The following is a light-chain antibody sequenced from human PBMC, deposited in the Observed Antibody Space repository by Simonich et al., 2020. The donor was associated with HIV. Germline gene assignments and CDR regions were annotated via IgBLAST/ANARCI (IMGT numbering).Light chain of an antibody. J-gene: IGLJ2*01. V-gene: IGLV6-57*03. CDR2: ENN. CDR1: SGSIASNY. CDR3: QSYEV. Sequence: FMLTQPHSVSESPGKTVNISCTRTSGSIASNYVQWYQQRPGSAPTTVIYENNQRPSGVPARFSGSIDTSSNSASLTISGLKTEDEADYYCQSYEVFGGGTKLTVL.